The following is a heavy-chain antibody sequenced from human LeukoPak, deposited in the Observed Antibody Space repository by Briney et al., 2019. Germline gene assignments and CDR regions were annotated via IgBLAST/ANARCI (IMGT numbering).Heavy chain of an antibody. CDR1: GFTFSSYS. J-gene: IGHJ6*02. D-gene: IGHD6-13*01. Sequence: PGGSLRLSCAASGFTFSSYSMNWVRQAPGKGLEWVSSISSSSSYIYYADSVKGRLTISRDNAKNSLYLQMNSLRAEDTAVYYCARAKGAAGTSFLYYYYGMDVWGQGTTVTVSS. CDR2: ISSSSSYI. V-gene: IGHV3-21*01. CDR3: ARAKGAAGTSFLYYYYGMDV.